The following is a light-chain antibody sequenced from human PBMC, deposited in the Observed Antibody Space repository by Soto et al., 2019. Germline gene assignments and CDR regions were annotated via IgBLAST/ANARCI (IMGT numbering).Light chain of an antibody. CDR3: QQYVSSPWT. Sequence: EIVLTQSPGTLSLSPGERATLSCRASQSVSNSYLAWYQQRPSQAPRLLIYGASTRATGIPDRFSGSGSGTDFTLTISGLEPEDFAVYFCQQYVSSPWTFGQGTKVEIK. V-gene: IGKV3-20*01. CDR1: QSVSNSY. CDR2: GAS. J-gene: IGKJ1*01.